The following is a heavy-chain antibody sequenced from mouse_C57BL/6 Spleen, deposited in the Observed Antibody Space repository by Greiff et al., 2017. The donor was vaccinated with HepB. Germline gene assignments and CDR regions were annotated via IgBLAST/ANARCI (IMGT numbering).Heavy chain of an antibody. CDR3: ERELTGPWYFDV. Sequence: QVQLKESGAELVKPGASVKISCKASGYAFSSYWMNWVKQRPGKGLEWIGQIYPGDGDTNYNGKFKGKATLTADKSSSTAYMQLSSLTSEDSAVYFCERELTGPWYFDVWGTGTTVTVSS. CDR1: GYAFSSYW. V-gene: IGHV1-80*01. CDR2: IYPGDGDT. J-gene: IGHJ1*03. D-gene: IGHD4-1*01.